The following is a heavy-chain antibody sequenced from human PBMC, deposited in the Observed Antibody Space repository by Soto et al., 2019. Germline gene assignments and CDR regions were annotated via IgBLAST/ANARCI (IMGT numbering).Heavy chain of an antibody. Sequence: QLQLQESGPGLVKPSETLSITCTVSGGSISSSTYYWGWIRQPPGKGLEWIGSIYYSGSTYYNPSLNSRVTIFVDTTKNQFSLKLCSVPAADTVVYYCANSYGVYVSYWGQELLFTVSS. V-gene: IGHV4-39*01. J-gene: IGHJ4*02. D-gene: IGHD4-17*01. CDR1: GGSISSSTYY. CDR2: IYYSGST. CDR3: ANSYGVYVSY.